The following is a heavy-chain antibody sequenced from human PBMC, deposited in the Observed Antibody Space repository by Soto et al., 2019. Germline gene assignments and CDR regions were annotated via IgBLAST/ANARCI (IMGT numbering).Heavy chain of an antibody. D-gene: IGHD6-13*01. CDR3: ARILNSCSCSGDRLDP. Sequence: SETLSLTCTVSGGSISSYYWSWIRQPPGKGLEWIGYIYYSGSTNYNPSLKSRVTISVDTSKNQFSLKLSSVTAADTAVYYCARILNSCSCSGDRLDPWSQGTLVTVSS. CDR2: IYYSGST. CDR1: GGSISSYY. J-gene: IGHJ5*02. V-gene: IGHV4-59*01.